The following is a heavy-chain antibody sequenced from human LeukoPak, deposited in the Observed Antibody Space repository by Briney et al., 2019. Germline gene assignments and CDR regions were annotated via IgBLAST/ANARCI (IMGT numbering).Heavy chain of an antibody. V-gene: IGHV4-4*02. CDR3: TRESGAFSPFGF. CDR1: GGSITTTNW. Sequence: SGTLSLTCAVSGGSITTTNWWSWVRQPPGKGLEWIGEVHLNGATNYNPSLESRFSMSIDKFNNHLSLEVASVTAADTAIYYCTRESGAFSPFGFWGQGALVTVSS. J-gene: IGHJ4*02. D-gene: IGHD1-26*01. CDR2: VHLNGAT.